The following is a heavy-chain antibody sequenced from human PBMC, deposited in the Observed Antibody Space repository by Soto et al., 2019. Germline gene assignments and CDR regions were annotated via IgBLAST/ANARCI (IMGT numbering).Heavy chain of an antibody. J-gene: IGHJ6*03. D-gene: IGHD4-4*01. CDR2: INWNGGST. V-gene: IGHV3-20*01. Sequence: GGSLRLSCAASGFTFDDYGMSWVRQAPGKGLEWVSGINWNGGSTGYADSVKGRFTISRDNAKNSLYLQMNSLRAEDTALYHCARVSRSNYEDIYYYYMDVWGKGTTVTVSS. CDR3: ARVSRSNYEDIYYYYMDV. CDR1: GFTFDDYG.